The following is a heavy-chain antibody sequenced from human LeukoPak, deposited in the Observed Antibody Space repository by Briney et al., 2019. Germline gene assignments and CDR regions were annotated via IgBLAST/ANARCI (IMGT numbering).Heavy chain of an antibody. V-gene: IGHV4-59*01. CDR1: GASIDSYY. CDR3: ARVSTDSSGNYYNLPAYY. CDR2: IYYSGTT. D-gene: IGHD3-10*01. J-gene: IGHJ4*02. Sequence: ASETLSLTCTISGASIDSYYWSWIWQPPGKGLEWIGYIYYSGTTNYNPSLKRRVTISVDTSKNQFSLKLSSVTAADTAVYYCARVSTDSSGNYYNLPAYYWGQGTLVTVSS.